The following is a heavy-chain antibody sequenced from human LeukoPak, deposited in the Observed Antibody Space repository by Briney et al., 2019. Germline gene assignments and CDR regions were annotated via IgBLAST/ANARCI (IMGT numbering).Heavy chain of an antibody. D-gene: IGHD3-16*01. CDR2: IRQDGDTK. J-gene: IGHJ6*02. CDR1: GFPFNAYW. V-gene: IGHV3-7*03. CDR3: ARGGGLDV. Sequence: GGSLRLSCAASGFPFNAYWMTWVRQAPGKGLEWVANIRQDGDTKYYVDSVKGRFTISRDNAKNSLYLQMSNLRAEDTAVYFCARGGGLDVWGQGATVTVSS.